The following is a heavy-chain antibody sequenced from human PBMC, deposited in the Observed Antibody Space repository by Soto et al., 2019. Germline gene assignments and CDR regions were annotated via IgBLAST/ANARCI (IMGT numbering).Heavy chain of an antibody. V-gene: IGHV1-2*06. D-gene: IGHD3-10*01. Sequence: QVQLVQSGAEVKKPGASVKVSCKASGYTFTGYYMHWVRQAPGQGLEWMGRIHPNSGGTNYAQKFQDGVTMPRDTSIRTDYMELSRLRSDDTAVYYCARGSVGELPTPIDYWGQGTLVTVSS. CDR2: IHPNSGGT. CDR3: ARGSVGELPTPIDY. CDR1: GYTFTGYY. J-gene: IGHJ4*02.